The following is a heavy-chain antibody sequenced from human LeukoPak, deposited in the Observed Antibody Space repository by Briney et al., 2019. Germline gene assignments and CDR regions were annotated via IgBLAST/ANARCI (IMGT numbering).Heavy chain of an antibody. D-gene: IGHD7-27*01. J-gene: IGHJ4*02. Sequence: SETLSLTCTVSGGSISGFYWNWIRQPPGKGLEWIGRIYTSGSTNYNPSLKSRVTMSVDTSKNQFSLKLSSVTAADTAVYYCASGTGAPNYFDYWGQGTLVTVSS. CDR2: IYTSGST. CDR1: GGSISGFY. V-gene: IGHV4-4*07. CDR3: ASGTGAPNYFDY.